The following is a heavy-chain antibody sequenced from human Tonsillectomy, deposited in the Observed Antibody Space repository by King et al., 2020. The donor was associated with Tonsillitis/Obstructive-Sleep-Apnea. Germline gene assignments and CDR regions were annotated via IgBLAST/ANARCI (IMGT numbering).Heavy chain of an antibody. CDR1: GFTFSNYA. V-gene: IGHV3-23*04. J-gene: IGHJ4*02. Sequence: VQLVESGGGLVQPGGSLRLSCAASGFTFSNYAMIWVRQAPGQGLVGVSVISGSGGSPFYADSVKGRLTISRDNSKNTLYLQMNSLGAEDTAVYYCAKGVASFGSGWYYFDCWGQGTLVTVSS. D-gene: IGHD6-19*01. CDR2: ISGSGGSP. CDR3: AKGVASFGSGWYYFDC.